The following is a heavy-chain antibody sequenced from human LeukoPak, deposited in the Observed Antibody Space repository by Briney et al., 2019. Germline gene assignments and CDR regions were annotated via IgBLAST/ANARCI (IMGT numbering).Heavy chain of an antibody. CDR3: ARGESSSWSRGNWFDP. CDR2: INDSGGST. CDR1: GFTFTSYV. D-gene: IGHD6-13*01. V-gene: IGHV3-23*01. J-gene: IGHJ5*02. Sequence: GGSLRLSCAASGFTFTSYVMAWVRQAPGKGLEWVSGINDSGGSTYYADSVKGRFTISRDNSKNTLYLQMNSLRVDDTAVYYCARGESSSWSRGNWFDPWGQGTLVTVSS.